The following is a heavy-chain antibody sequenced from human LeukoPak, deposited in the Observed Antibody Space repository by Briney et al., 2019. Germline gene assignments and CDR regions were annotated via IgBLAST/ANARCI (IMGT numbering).Heavy chain of an antibody. D-gene: IGHD4-23*01. CDR3: ARDPSYSGGNNGDY. J-gene: IGHJ4*02. Sequence: PGGSLRLSCAASGFTFSNAWMSWVRQAPGKGLEWVGRIKSKTDGGTTDYAAPVKGRFTISRDDSKNTLYLQMNSLRAEDTAVYYCARDPSYSGGNNGDYWGQGTLVTVSS. V-gene: IGHV3-15*01. CDR2: IKSKTDGGTT. CDR1: GFTFSNAW.